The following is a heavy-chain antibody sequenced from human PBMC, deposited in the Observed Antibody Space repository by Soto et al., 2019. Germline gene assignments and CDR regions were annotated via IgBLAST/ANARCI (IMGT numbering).Heavy chain of an antibody. D-gene: IGHD3-22*01. J-gene: IGHJ6*01. V-gene: IGHV3-53*01. CDR1: GFTVSSNY. CDR2: IYSGGST. Sequence: GGSLRLSCAASGFTVSSNYMSWVRQAPGKGLEWVSVIYSGGSTYYADSVKGRFTISRDNSKNTLYLQMNSLRAEDTAVYYCVLVELLLPRPHPHRGMDVPGPGPTVTRSS. CDR3: VLVELLLPRPHPHRGMDV.